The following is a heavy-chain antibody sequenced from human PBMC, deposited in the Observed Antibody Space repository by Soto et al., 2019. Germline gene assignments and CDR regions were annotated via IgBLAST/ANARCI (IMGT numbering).Heavy chain of an antibody. CDR2: INHSGST. CDR1: GGSFSGYY. CDR3: ARGQDCWSGYYPWFDP. Sequence: SETLSLTCAVYGGSFSGYYWSWIRQPPGKGLEWIGEINHSGSTNYNPSLKSRVTISVDTSKNQFSLKLSSVTAADTAVYYCARGQDCWSGYYPWFDPWGQGTLVTVSS. D-gene: IGHD3-3*01. J-gene: IGHJ5*02. V-gene: IGHV4-34*01.